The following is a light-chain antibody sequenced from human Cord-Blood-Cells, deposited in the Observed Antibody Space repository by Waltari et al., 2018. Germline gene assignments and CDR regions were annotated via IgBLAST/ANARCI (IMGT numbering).Light chain of an antibody. Sequence: QSALTQPRPVSGSPGQSVTISCTGTRRDVCGYNYVPWYQQHPGKAPKLMIYDVSKRPSGVPDRFSGSKSGNTASLTISGLQAEDEADYYCCSYAGSYTWVFGGGTKLTVL. CDR3: CSYAGSYTWV. CDR2: DVS. J-gene: IGLJ3*02. CDR1: RRDVCGYNY. V-gene: IGLV2-11*01.